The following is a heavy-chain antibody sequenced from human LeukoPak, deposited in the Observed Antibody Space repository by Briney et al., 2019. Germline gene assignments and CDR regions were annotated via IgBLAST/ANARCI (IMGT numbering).Heavy chain of an antibody. V-gene: IGHV1-2*02. Sequence: ASVKVSCKASGYTFTGYYMHWVRQAPGQGLEWMGWINPNSGGTSYAKKFQGRVTMTRDTSTSTVYMELSSLRSEDTAVYYCARGSAGGYYDFWSGYPTDYWGQGTLVTVSS. CDR2: INPNSGGT. J-gene: IGHJ4*02. CDR3: ARGSAGGYYDFWSGYPTDY. CDR1: GYTFTGYY. D-gene: IGHD3-3*01.